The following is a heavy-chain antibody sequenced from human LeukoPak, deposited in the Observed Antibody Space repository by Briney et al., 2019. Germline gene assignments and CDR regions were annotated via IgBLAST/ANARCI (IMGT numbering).Heavy chain of an antibody. D-gene: IGHD2-15*01. CDR2: ISSSSSYI. J-gene: IGHJ4*02. V-gene: IGHV3-21*01. CDR1: GFTFSSYS. Sequence: PGGSLRLSCAASGFTFSSYSMNWVRQAPGKGLEWVSSISSSSSYIYYADSVKGRFTVSRDNAKNSVYLQMNSLRAEDTAVYYCAREERLPRTVFDYWGQGSLVTVSS. CDR3: AREERLPRTVFDY.